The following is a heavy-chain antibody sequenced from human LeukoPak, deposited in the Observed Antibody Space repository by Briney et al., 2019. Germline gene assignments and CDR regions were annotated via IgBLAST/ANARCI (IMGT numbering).Heavy chain of an antibody. V-gene: IGHV1-46*01. D-gene: IGHD5-12*01. CDR3: ARSLTARGYSGYDSWGGFDY. J-gene: IGHJ4*02. Sequence: GASVKVSCKACGYTFINYYMHWVRQAPGQGLEWMGIINPSGGRPSYAQKFQGRVTMTRDTSTSTVYMELNSLRSEDTAVYYCARSLTARGYSGYDSWGGFDYWGQGTLVTVSS. CDR1: GYTFINYY. CDR2: INPSGGRP.